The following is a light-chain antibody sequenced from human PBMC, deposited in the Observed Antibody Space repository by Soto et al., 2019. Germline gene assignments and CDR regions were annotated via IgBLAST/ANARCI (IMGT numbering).Light chain of an antibody. J-gene: IGKJ1*01. Sequence: EIVLTQSPGTLSLSPGERATLSCRASQSVSGSSLAWFQQKPGQAPRLLIYDASNRATGVPFRFSGSGSGTDFTLTVSSLEPEDFAVYYCQQRLLWPQTFGQGTKVDIK. CDR3: QQRLLWPQT. CDR1: QSVSGSS. V-gene: IGKV3D-20*02. CDR2: DAS.